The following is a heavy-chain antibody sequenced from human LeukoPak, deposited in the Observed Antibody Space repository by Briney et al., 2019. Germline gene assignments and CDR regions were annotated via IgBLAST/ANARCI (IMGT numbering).Heavy chain of an antibody. Sequence: PGGSLRLSCAASGFTLSSYSMSWVRQAPGKGLEWVSLISGSGVRTYYADSVKGRFTISRDTSKNTLYLQMNSLRAEDTAVYFCAKELRHCDADCFSLLDSWGQGTLVTVSS. J-gene: IGHJ4*02. CDR1: GFTLSSYS. D-gene: IGHD2-21*02. V-gene: IGHV3-23*01. CDR3: AKELRHCDADCFSLLDS. CDR2: ISGSGVRT.